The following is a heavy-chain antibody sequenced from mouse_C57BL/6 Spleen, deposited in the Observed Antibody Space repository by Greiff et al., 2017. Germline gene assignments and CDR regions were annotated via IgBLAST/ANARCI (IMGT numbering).Heavy chain of an antibody. CDR1: GYTFTSYW. D-gene: IGHD1-1*01. CDR2: IDPDSGGT. Sequence: QVQLQQPGAELVKPGASVKLSCKASGYTFTSYWMHWVKQRPGRGLEWIGRIDPDSGGTKYNEKFKSKATLTVDKPSSTAYMQLSSLTSKDAAVDYCARMGEYYYGSSDECDWGQGTTLTVSS. V-gene: IGHV1-72*01. CDR3: ARMGEYYYGSSDECD. J-gene: IGHJ2*01.